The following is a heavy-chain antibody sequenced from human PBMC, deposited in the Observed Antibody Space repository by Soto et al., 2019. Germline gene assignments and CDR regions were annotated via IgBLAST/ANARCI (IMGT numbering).Heavy chain of an antibody. CDR1: GGSINSNNYY. D-gene: IGHD2-15*01. CDR2: IYYDGST. J-gene: IGHJ4*02. Sequence: SETLSLTCTVSGGSINSNNYYWAWIRLPPGKGLAWIASIYYDGSTYYNPSLKSRVTISIDTSKNQFSLRLRSVTAADTAIYYCAKVVVAATRHTDFDSWGQGTLVTVSS. V-gene: IGHV4-39*01. CDR3: AKVVVAATRHTDFDS.